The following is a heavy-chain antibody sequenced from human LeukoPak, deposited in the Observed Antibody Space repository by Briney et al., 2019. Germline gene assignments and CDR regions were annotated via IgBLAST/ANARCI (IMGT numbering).Heavy chain of an antibody. CDR2: IYHSGST. CDR3: ARAHSRRLEWLSSRGAFDI. D-gene: IGHD3-3*01. V-gene: IGHV4-30-2*01. Sequence: PSETLSLTCTVSGGSISSGGYYWSWIRQPPGKGLEWIGYIYHSGSTYYNPSLKSRVTISVDRSKNQFSLKLSSVTAADTAVYYCARAHSRRLEWLSSRGAFDIWGQGTMVTVSS. J-gene: IGHJ3*02. CDR1: GGSISSGGYY.